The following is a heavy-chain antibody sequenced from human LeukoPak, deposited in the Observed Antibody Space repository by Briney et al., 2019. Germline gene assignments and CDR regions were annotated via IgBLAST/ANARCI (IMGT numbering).Heavy chain of an antibody. CDR1: GFTFSSYG. CDR2: IWYDGSNK. D-gene: IGHD6-19*01. V-gene: IGHV3-33*01. CDR3: ARDQSVAVADWFYYYGMDV. Sequence: GGSLRLSCAASGFTFSSYGMHWVRQAPGKGLEWVAVIWYDGSNKYYADSVKGRFTISRDNSKNTLYLQMNSLRAEDTAVYYCARDQSVAVADWFYYYGMDVWGQGTTVTVSS. J-gene: IGHJ6*02.